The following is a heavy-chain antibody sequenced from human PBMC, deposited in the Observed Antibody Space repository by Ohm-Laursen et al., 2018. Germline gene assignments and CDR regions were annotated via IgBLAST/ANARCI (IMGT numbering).Heavy chain of an antibody. D-gene: IGHD3-22*01. CDR1: GFSISNYE. Sequence: GSLRLSCAASGFSISNYEMNWVRQAPGRGLEWISYISISGTTMYDGDSVKGRFTISRDNAKNQLYLQMSSLRGADTAVYYCARGGASGYVLNAFDIWGQGTTVTVSS. J-gene: IGHJ3*02. V-gene: IGHV3-48*03. CDR2: ISISGTTM. CDR3: ARGGASGYVLNAFDI.